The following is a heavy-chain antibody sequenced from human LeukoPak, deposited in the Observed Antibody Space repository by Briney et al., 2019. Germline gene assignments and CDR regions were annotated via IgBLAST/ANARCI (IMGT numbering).Heavy chain of an antibody. CDR1: GFTFSSCG. V-gene: IGHV3-33*01. CDR2: IWYDGSNK. J-gene: IGHJ4*02. CDR3: ARDSRATGGRAIIDY. Sequence: PGGSLRLSCSASGFTFSSCGMHWVRRAPGKGLEWVAFIWYDGSNKFYTDSVKGRFTISRDNAKDTLYLQMNSLRAEDTAVYYCARDSRATGGRAIIDYWGQGSLVSVSS. D-gene: IGHD2-15*01.